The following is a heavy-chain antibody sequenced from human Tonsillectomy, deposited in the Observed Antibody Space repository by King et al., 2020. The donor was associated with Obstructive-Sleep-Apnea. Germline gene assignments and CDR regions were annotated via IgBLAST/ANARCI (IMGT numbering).Heavy chain of an antibody. V-gene: IGHV3-43D*03. D-gene: IGHD1/OR15-1a*01. J-gene: IGHJ6*02. Sequence: VQLVESGGVVVQPGGSLRLSCAASGFTFDDYAMHWVRQAPGKGLEWVSFISWEGGSTYYADSVKGRFTISRDDSKNSLYLQMNSLRAEGTALYYCARGTSSDYYYYGMDVWGQGTTVTVSS. CDR1: GFTFDDYA. CDR2: ISWEGGST. CDR3: ARGTSSDYYYYGMDV.